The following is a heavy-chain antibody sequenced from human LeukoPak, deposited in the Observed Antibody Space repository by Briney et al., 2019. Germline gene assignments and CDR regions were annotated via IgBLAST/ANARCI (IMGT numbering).Heavy chain of an antibody. Sequence: SETLSLTCAVYGGSFSGYYWSWIRQPPGKGLEWIGEINHSGSTNYNPSLKSRVTISVDTSKNQFSLKLSSVTAADTAVYYRARGGSGYDSFYYYGMDVWGQGTTDTVSS. J-gene: IGHJ6*02. D-gene: IGHD5-12*01. CDR1: GGSFSGYY. CDR3: ARGGSGYDSFYYYGMDV. CDR2: INHSGST. V-gene: IGHV4-34*01.